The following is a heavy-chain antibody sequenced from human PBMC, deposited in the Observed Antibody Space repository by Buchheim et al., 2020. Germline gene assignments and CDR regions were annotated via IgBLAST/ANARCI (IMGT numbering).Heavy chain of an antibody. V-gene: IGHV4-34*01. D-gene: IGHD3-10*01. CDR3: ARNYGSGSFKYYYYGMDV. J-gene: IGHJ6*02. CDR2: INHSGST. Sequence: QVQLQQWGAGLLKPSETLSLTCAVYGGSFSGYYWSWIRQPPGKGLEWIGEINHSGSTNYNLSLKSRVTISVDTSKNQFSLKLSSVTAADTAVYYCARNYGSGSFKYYYYGMDVWGQGTT. CDR1: GGSFSGYY.